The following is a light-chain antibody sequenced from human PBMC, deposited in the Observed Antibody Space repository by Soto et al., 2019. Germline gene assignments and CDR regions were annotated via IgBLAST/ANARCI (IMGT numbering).Light chain of an antibody. V-gene: IGLV1-51*01. J-gene: IGLJ3*02. Sequence: QSVLTQPASVSGSPGQSITISCSGTSSDVGDYYYVSWYQQHPGKAPKLLIYENNNRPSGIPDRFSGSKSGTSATLGITGLQPGDEADYYCGTWDTSLSAGVFGGGTKLTVL. CDR2: ENN. CDR1: SSDVGDYYY. CDR3: GTWDTSLSAGV.